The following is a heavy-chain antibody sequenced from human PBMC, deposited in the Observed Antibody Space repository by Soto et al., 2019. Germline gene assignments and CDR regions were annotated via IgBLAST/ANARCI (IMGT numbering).Heavy chain of an antibody. V-gene: IGHV1-2*02. CDR3: VRLSPPGLYYYGMDA. CDR1: GYTFTGYY. J-gene: IGHJ6*01. CDR2: INPINGAT. Sequence: ASVKVSCKASGYTFTGYYIHWVRQAPGQGLEWMGWINPINGATNYSQKFHGRVTVTRDTSISTAYMESSRLTSDDTALYYCVRLSPPGLYYYGMDAWGQGTTVTVSS.